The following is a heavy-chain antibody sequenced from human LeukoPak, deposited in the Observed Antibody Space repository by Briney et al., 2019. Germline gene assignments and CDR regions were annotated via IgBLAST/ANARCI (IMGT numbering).Heavy chain of an antibody. CDR2: IYYSGST. CDR3: ARDSGDDAFDI. J-gene: IGHJ3*02. CDR1: GGSIGSYY. Sequence: PSETLSLTCTVSGGSIGSYYWSWIRQPPGKGLEWIGYIYYSGSTNYNPSLKSRVTISVDTSKNQFSLKLSSVTAADTAVYYCARDSGDDAFDIWGQGTMVTVSS. V-gene: IGHV4-59*01.